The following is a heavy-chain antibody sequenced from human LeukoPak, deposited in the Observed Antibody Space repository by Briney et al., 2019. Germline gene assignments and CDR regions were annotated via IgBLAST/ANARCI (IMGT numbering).Heavy chain of an antibody. Sequence: PSETLSLTCTVSGGSISSSSYYWGWIRQPPGKGLEWIGSIYYSGSTYYNPSLKSRVTISVDTSKNQFSLKLSSVTAADTAVYYCARVEYSSSSGYYYYSTDVWGKGTTVTVSS. J-gene: IGHJ6*04. CDR3: ARVEYSSSSGYYYYSTDV. CDR1: GGSISSSSYY. CDR2: IYYSGST. D-gene: IGHD6-6*01. V-gene: IGHV4-39*01.